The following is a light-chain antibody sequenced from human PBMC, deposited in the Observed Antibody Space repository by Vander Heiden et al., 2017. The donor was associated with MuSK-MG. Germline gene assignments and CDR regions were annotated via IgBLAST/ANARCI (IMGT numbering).Light chain of an antibody. V-gene: IGKV1-5*03. CDR1: QSTSDW. J-gene: IGKJ4*01. CDR2: KAS. CDR3: QQYNNYPLT. Sequence: DIQITQSPCTLSASVGDRVTTTCRASQSTSDWLAWYQQKPGKAPKLLIYKASSLESGVPSRFSGSGSGTEFTLTISSLQPDDFATYYCQQYNNYPLTFGGGTKVEIK.